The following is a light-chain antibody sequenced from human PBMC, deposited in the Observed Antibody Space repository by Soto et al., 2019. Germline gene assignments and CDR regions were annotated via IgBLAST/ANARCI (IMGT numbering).Light chain of an antibody. CDR2: EVS. CDR1: SSDVGGYNY. J-gene: IGLJ1*01. Sequence: QSALXQPPSASGSPGQSVTISCTGTSSDVGGYNYVSWYQQHPGKAPKLMIYEVSKRPSGVPDRFSGSKSGNTASLTVSGLQAEDEADYYCSSYVGTNSYVFGTGTKVTVL. CDR3: SSYVGTNSYV. V-gene: IGLV2-8*01.